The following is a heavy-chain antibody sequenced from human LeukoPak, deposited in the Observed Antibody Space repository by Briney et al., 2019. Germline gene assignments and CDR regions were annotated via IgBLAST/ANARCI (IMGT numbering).Heavy chain of an antibody. CDR3: ARHLTQVLFDI. CDR1: GYSISSGYY. CDR2: IYHSGST. J-gene: IGHJ3*02. D-gene: IGHD4/OR15-4a*01. Sequence: SETLSLTCAVSGYSISSGYYWGWIRQPPGKGLEWIGSIYHSGSTYYNPSLKSRVTISVDTSKNQFSLKLRSVTAADTAVYYCARHLTQVLFDIWGRGTMVTVSS. V-gene: IGHV4-38-2*01.